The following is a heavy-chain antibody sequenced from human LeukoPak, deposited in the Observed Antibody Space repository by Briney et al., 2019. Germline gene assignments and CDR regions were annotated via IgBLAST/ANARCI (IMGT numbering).Heavy chain of an antibody. J-gene: IGHJ4*02. CDR1: GFTFSSYE. CDR2: ISSRGSAI. D-gene: IGHD3-22*01. Sequence: PGGSLRLSCAASGFTFSSYEMNWVRQAPGKGLEWVSFISSRGSAIHYADSVRGRFTISRDNAKNSLFLQMGRLRAEDTAVYYCAREKLSFFDSSGYFDHWGQGTLVTVSS. V-gene: IGHV3-48*03. CDR3: AREKLSFFDSSGYFDH.